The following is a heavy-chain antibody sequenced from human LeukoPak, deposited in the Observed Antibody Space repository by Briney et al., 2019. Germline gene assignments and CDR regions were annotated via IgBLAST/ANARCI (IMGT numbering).Heavy chain of an antibody. CDR1: GGSISSYY. CDR3: ARVEAVAGFVFDY. D-gene: IGHD6-19*01. V-gene: IGHV4-59*01. Sequence: PSETLSLTCTVSGGSISSYYWSWIRQPPGKGLEWIGYIYYSGSTNYNPSLKSRVTISVDTSKNQFSLKLSSVTAADTAVYYCARVEAVAGFVFDYWGQGTLVTVSS. J-gene: IGHJ4*02. CDR2: IYYSGST.